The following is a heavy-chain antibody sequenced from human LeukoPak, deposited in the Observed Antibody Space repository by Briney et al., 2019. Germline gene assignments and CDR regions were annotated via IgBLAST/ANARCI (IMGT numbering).Heavy chain of an antibody. V-gene: IGHV1-2*02. Sequence: ASVKVSRKASGYTFTGYYIHWVRQAPGQGLEWMGWINPNSGGTNYAQKFQGRVTMTRDTSISTAYMELSRLRSDDTAVYYCARAVYSSSWFQGYWGQGTLVTVSS. J-gene: IGHJ4*02. CDR1: GYTFTGYY. D-gene: IGHD6-13*01. CDR3: ARAVYSSSWFQGY. CDR2: INPNSGGT.